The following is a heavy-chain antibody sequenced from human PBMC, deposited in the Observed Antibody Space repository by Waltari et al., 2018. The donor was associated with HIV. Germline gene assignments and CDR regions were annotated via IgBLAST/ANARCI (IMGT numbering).Heavy chain of an antibody. J-gene: IGHJ4*02. V-gene: IGHV3-21*01. CDR3: ARESCSGSCPFDY. Sequence: EVQLVESGGGLVKPGGSLRLSCAASGFTFSSYSMNWVRQAPGKGLEWVSSISSSSSYIYYADSVKGRFTISRDNAKNSLYLQMNSLRAEDTAVYYCARESCSGSCPFDYWGQGTLVTVSS. CDR1: GFTFSSYS. D-gene: IGHD1-26*01. CDR2: ISSSSSYI.